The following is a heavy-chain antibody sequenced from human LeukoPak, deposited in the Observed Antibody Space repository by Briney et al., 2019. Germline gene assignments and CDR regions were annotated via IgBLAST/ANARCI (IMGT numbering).Heavy chain of an antibody. CDR2: IRYDGSDK. J-gene: IGHJ4*02. V-gene: IGHV3-30*02. Sequence: PGGSPRLSCAASRFLFASYGMHWVRQAPGKGLEWVAFIRYDGSDKYYADSVRGRFTISRDNSKKTLSLQMTTLRPDDTAVYYCVRDSTVGAAYFDLWGQGALVAVSS. D-gene: IGHD6-13*01. CDR1: RFLFASYG. CDR3: VRDSTVGAAYFDL.